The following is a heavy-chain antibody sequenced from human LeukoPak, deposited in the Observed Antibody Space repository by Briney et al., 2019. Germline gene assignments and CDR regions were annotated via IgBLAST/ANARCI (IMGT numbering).Heavy chain of an antibody. V-gene: IGHV3-21*01. CDR3: ARELPTGSYAPDY. Sequence: PGGSLRLSCAASGFSLSSYSMNWVRQAPGKRLEWVSYISRSSNSIDYGDSVKGRFITSRDNAKNSLYLQMNSLRAEDTAVYYCARELPTGSYAPDYWGQGTLVTVSS. CDR2: ISRSSNSI. D-gene: IGHD1-26*01. CDR1: GFSLSSYS. J-gene: IGHJ4*02.